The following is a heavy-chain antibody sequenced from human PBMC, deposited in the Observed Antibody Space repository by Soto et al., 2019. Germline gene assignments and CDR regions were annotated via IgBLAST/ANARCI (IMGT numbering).Heavy chain of an antibody. Sequence: QLQLQESGPGLVKPSETLSLTCTVSGGSISSSSYYWGWIRQPPGKGLEWIGRIYYSGSTYYNPSLKSRVTISVDTSKNQFSLKLSSVTAADTAVYYCARHGVVGAILFDYWGQGTLVTVSS. CDR1: GGSISSSSYY. V-gene: IGHV4-39*01. CDR3: ARHGVVGAILFDY. J-gene: IGHJ4*02. CDR2: IYYSGST. D-gene: IGHD1-26*01.